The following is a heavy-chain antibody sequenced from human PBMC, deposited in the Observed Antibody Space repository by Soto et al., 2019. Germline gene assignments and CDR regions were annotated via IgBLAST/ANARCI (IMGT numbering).Heavy chain of an antibody. V-gene: IGHV3-21*01. J-gene: IGHJ4*02. CDR3: ARVFCRGDCYSPLDY. D-gene: IGHD2-21*02. CDR2: ISSSDKYI. CDR1: GFTFSNFG. Sequence: GGSLRLSCVASGFTFSNFGLNWVRQAPGKGLEWVSSISSSDKYIYYADSVKSRFTISRDNAKNSLSLQMNSLRADDTAVYYCARVFCRGDCYSPLDYWGQGTLVTVSS.